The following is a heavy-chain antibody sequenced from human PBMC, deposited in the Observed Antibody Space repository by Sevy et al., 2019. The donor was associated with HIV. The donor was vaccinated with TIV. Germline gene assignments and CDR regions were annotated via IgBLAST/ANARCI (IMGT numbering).Heavy chain of an antibody. D-gene: IGHD1-26*01. CDR2: ISSNGGRT. J-gene: IGHJ3*02. Sequence: GGSLRLSCSASGFTFSSYAMHWVRQAPGKGLEYVSAISSNGGRTYYADSVKGRFTISRDNSKNTLYLQMSSRRAEDTAVYYCVKDRGSYGDALDIWGQGTMVTVSS. CDR3: VKDRGSYGDALDI. V-gene: IGHV3-64D*06. CDR1: GFTFSSYA.